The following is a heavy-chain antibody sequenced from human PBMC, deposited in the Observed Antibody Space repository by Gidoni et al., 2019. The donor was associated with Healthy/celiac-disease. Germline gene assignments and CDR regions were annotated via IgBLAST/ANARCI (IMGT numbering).Heavy chain of an antibody. CDR3: ARAGYCSSTSCYGAFDI. CDR2: IIPILGIA. J-gene: IGHJ3*02. V-gene: IGHV1-69*02. Sequence: QVQLVQSGAEVKKPGSSVKVSCKASGGTFSSYTISWVRQAPGHGLEWMGRIIPILGIANYAQKFQGRVTITADKSTSTAYMELSSLRSEDTAVYYCARAGYCSSTSCYGAFDIWGQGTMVTVSS. CDR1: GGTFSSYT. D-gene: IGHD2-2*01.